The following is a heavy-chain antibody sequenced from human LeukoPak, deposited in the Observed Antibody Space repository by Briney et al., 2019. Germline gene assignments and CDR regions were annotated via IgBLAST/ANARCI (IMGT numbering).Heavy chain of an antibody. CDR2: LSAYNGNT. D-gene: IGHD7-27*01. J-gene: IGHJ4*02. CDR3: VGGAPNWGFDY. CDR1: GYTFTSYG. Sequence: ASVKVPCKASGYTFTSYGISWVRPAPGQGLEWMGWLSAYNGNTNYAQKLQGRVTMTTDTSTSTAYMELRSLRSEDTAVYYCVGGAPNWGFDYWGQGTLVTV. V-gene: IGHV1-18*01.